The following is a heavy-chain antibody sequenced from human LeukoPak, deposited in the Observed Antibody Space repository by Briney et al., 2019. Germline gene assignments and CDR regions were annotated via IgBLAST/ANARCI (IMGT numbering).Heavy chain of an antibody. J-gene: IGHJ3*02. Sequence: ASVKVSCKASGYTFTSYGISWVRQAPGQGLEWMGWISAYNGNTNYAQKLQGRVTMTTDASTSTAYMELRSLRSDDTAVYYCASPFYDKDAFDIWGQGTMVTVFS. CDR2: ISAYNGNT. V-gene: IGHV1-18*01. CDR3: ASPFYDKDAFDI. D-gene: IGHD3-22*01. CDR1: GYTFTSYG.